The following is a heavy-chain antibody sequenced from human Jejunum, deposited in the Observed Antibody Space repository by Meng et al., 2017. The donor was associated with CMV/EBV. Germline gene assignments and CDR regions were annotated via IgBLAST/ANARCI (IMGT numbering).Heavy chain of an antibody. CDR3: ARDPFYNFWTGSHFEL. V-gene: IGHV3-23*01. J-gene: IGHJ4*02. Sequence: FTIKSLAMSWVRQAPGKGLEWVSGIGGSGQNTAYAESVKGRFTISRDNYKETVYLEMSNLRAEDTATYYCARDPFYNFWTGSHFELWGRGTLVTVSS. CDR1: FTIKSLA. D-gene: IGHD3/OR15-3a*01. CDR2: IGGSGQNT.